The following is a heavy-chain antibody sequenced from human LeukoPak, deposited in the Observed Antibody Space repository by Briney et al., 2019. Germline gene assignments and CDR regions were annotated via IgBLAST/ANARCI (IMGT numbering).Heavy chain of an antibody. CDR2: INHSGST. J-gene: IGHJ6*04. V-gene: IGHV4-34*01. D-gene: IGHD6-13*01. CDR1: GGSFSGSY. CDR3: ARRRISAAEDV. Sequence: SETLSLTCAVHGGSFSGSYWSWIRQPPGKGLEWIGEINHSGSTNYNPSLKSRVTISVDTSKNQFSLKLSSVTAADTAVYYCARRRISAAEDVWGKGTTVTVSS.